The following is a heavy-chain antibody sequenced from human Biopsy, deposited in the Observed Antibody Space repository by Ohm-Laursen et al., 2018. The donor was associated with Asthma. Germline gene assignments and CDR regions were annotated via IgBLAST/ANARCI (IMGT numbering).Heavy chain of an antibody. J-gene: IGHJ4*02. CDR3: AKGEWELLEANFDY. D-gene: IGHD1-26*01. CDR2: ISWNSGSI. V-gene: IGHV3-9*01. CDR1: GFTFDDYA. Sequence: SLRLSCSASGFTFDDYAMHWVRQAPGKGLEWVSGISWNSGSIGYADSVKGRFTISRDNAKNSLYLQMNSLRAEDTALYYCAKGEWELLEANFDYWGQGTLVTVSP.